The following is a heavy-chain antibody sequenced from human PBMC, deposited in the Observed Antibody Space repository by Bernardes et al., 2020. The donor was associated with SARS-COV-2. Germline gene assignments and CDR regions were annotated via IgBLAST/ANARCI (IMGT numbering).Heavy chain of an antibody. D-gene: IGHD6-13*01. V-gene: IGHV3-23*01. Sequence: GGSLRLSCAASGFTFSNYAMRWVRQAPGKGLEWVSAICGHGRTYYADSAKGRFTIFRDNSKNTLYLEINSLRAEDTDIYYCTKELAYGSSWRVYSYYCGMAVCGQGTTVTVSS. CDR3: TKELAYGSSWRVYSYYCGMAV. CDR1: GFTFSNYA. CDR2: ICGHGRT. J-gene: IGHJ6*02.